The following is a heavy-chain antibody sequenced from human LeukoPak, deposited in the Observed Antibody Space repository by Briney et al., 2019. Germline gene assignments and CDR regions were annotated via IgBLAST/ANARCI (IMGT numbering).Heavy chain of an antibody. V-gene: IGHV3-48*02. CDR3: ARSIYNNLYSDKYDFDY. J-gene: IGHJ4*02. CDR2: ISSSSSII. D-gene: IGHD4-11*01. Sequence: GGSLRLSCAASGFTFSTYWMNWVRQAPGKGLEWVSYISSSSSIIYYADSVKGRFTISRDNAKNSLYLQMDSLRDEDTAVYYCARSIYNNLYSDKYDFDYWGQGTLVTVAS. CDR1: GFTFSTYW.